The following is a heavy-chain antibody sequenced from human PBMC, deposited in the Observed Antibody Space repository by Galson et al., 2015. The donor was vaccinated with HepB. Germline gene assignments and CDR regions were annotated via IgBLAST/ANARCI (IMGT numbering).Heavy chain of an antibody. D-gene: IGHD3-10*01. CDR1: GFTFSSYA. V-gene: IGHV3-23*01. J-gene: IGHJ4*02. CDR3: AKDPGFSTEPGFMVRVPLGYFDY. Sequence: SLRLSCAASGFTFSSYAMSWVRQAPGKGLEWVSAISGSGGSTYYADSVKGRFTISRDNSKNTLYLQMNSLRAEDTAVYYCAKDPGFSTEPGFMVRVPLGYFDYWGQGTLVTVSS. CDR2: ISGSGGST.